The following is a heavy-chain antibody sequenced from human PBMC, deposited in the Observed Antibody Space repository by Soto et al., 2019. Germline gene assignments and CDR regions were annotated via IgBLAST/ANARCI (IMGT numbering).Heavy chain of an antibody. V-gene: IGHV3-9*01. D-gene: IGHD6-19*01. CDR1: GFTFDDYA. CDR3: AKDIRPGSGWPPHSGYFQH. J-gene: IGHJ1*01. CDR2: ISWNSGSI. Sequence: PGGSLRLSCAASGFTFDDYAMHWVRQAPGKGLEWVSGISWNSGSIGYADSVKGRFTISRDNAKNSLYLQMNSLRAEDTALYYCAKDIRPGSGWPPHSGYFQHWGQGTLVTVSS.